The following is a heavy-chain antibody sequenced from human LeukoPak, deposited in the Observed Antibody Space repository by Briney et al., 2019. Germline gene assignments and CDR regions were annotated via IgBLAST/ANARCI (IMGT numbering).Heavy chain of an antibody. CDR1: GVTFSSYG. V-gene: IGHV3-30*02. D-gene: IGHD2-2*01. J-gene: IGHJ1*01. CDR2: IRYDGSNK. Sequence: GGSLRLSCAASGVTFSSYGMHWVRQAPGKGLEWVAFIRYDGSNKYYADSVKGRFTISRDNSKNTLYLQMNSLRAEDTAVYYCAKDRGHCSSTSCPNPWYFQHWGQGTLVTVSS. CDR3: AKDRGHCSSTSCPNPWYFQH.